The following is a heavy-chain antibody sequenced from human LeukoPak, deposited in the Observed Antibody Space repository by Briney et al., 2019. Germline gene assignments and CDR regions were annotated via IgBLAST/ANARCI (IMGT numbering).Heavy chain of an antibody. D-gene: IGHD5-18*01. J-gene: IGHJ4*02. V-gene: IGHV4-61*02. Sequence: PSETLSLTCTVSGGSISSGSYYWSWIRQPAGEGLEWIGRIYTSGSTNYNPSLKSRVTISVDTSKNQFSLKLSSVTAADTAVYYCAGGGYSYGYSIDYWGQGTLVTVSS. CDR2: IYTSGST. CDR1: GGSISSGSYY. CDR3: AGGGYSYGYSIDY.